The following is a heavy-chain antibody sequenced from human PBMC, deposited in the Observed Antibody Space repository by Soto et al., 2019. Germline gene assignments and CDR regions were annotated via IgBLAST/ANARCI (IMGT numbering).Heavy chain of an antibody. Sequence: SETLSLTCTVSGGSISSGGYYWSWIRQHPGKGLEWIGYIYYSGSTYCNPSLKSRVTISVETSKNQFSLKLSSVTAADTAVYYCARGSGDVGFDPWGQGTLVTVSS. CDR2: IYYSGST. CDR3: ARGSGDVGFDP. V-gene: IGHV4-31*03. CDR1: GGSISSGGYY. J-gene: IGHJ5*02. D-gene: IGHD3-10*01.